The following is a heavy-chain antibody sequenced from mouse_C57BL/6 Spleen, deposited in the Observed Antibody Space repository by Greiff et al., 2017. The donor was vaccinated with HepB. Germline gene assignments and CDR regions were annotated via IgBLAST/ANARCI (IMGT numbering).Heavy chain of an antibody. Sequence: QVQLQQPGAELVRPGSSVKLSCKASGYTFTSYWMHWVKQRPIQGLEWIGNIDPSDSETHYNQKFKDKATLTVDKSSSTAYMQLSSLTSEDSAVYYCARWYYGSRNWYFDVWGTGTTVTVSS. V-gene: IGHV1-52*01. CDR2: IDPSDSET. CDR1: GYTFTSYW. D-gene: IGHD1-1*01. J-gene: IGHJ1*03. CDR3: ARWYYGSRNWYFDV.